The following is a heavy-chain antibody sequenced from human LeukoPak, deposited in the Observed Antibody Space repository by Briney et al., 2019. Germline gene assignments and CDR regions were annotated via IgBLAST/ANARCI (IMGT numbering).Heavy chain of an antibody. D-gene: IGHD3-10*01. CDR2: INTDGSST. V-gene: IGHV3-74*01. J-gene: IGHJ4*02. CDR3: AKEYYGSGSSL. Sequence: GGSLRLSCAASGFTFSSYWMHWVRQVPGKGLVWVSRINTDGSSTSYADSVKGRFTISRDNSKNTLYLQMNSLRAEDTAVYYCAKEYYGSGSSLWGQGTLVTVSS. CDR1: GFTFSSYW.